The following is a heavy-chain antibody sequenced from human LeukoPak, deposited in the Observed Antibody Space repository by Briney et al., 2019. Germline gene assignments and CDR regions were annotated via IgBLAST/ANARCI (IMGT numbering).Heavy chain of an antibody. CDR3: ARIRGYNRDYYYYYMDV. D-gene: IGHD6-13*01. Sequence: PSGTLSLTCVVPGASISGGNGGSWVPQPPGKGVKWMGEIHHSGSTNDNPSLKSRVTISVDKSKNQFSLKLSSVTAADTAVYYCARIRGYNRDYYYYYMDVWGKGTTVTVSS. CDR1: GASISGGNG. CDR2: IHHSGST. V-gene: IGHV4-4*02. J-gene: IGHJ6*03.